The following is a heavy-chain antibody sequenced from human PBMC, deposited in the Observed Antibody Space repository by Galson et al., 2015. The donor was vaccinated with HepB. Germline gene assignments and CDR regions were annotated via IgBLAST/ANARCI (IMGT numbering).Heavy chain of an antibody. Sequence: SLRLSCAASGFTFSDYYMSWIRQAPGKGLEWVSYISSSGSTIYYADSVKGRFTISRDNAKNSLYLQMNSLRAEDTAVYYCASRYSYGLRRDDFDIWGQGTMVTVSS. D-gene: IGHD5-18*01. V-gene: IGHV3-11*01. J-gene: IGHJ3*02. CDR3: ASRYSYGLRRDDFDI. CDR2: ISSSGSTI. CDR1: GFTFSDYY.